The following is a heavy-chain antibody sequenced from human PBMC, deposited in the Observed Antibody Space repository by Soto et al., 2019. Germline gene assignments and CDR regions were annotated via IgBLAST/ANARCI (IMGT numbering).Heavy chain of an antibody. D-gene: IGHD3-22*01. CDR2: IYYSGST. J-gene: IGHJ3*02. CDR1: GASIRSTSYY. CDR3: ARGLISGYYLYDAFDI. Sequence: SETLSLTCSVSGASIRSTSYYWGWIRQPPGKGLEWIGSIYYSGSTHYSPSLKSRVTISVDTSKNQFSLKLSSVTAADTAVYYCARGLISGYYLYDAFDIWGQGTLVTVSS. V-gene: IGHV4-39*07.